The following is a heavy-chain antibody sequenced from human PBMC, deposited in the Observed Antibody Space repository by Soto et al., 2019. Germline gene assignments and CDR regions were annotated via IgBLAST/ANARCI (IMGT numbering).Heavy chain of an antibody. J-gene: IGHJ3*02. V-gene: IGHV3-23*01. D-gene: IGHD3-3*01. CDR1: GFTFSSSA. CDR2: ISGSGGST. CDR3: EKAGTYYDFWSGYYVAAFDI. Sequence: RGSLRLSCAASGFTFSSSAMSWVRQAPGKGLEWVSAISGSGGSTYYADYVKGRFTISRDNSKNTLYPQRNSLRAEDTAVYYCEKAGTYYDFWSGYYVAAFDIWGQGTMVTGSS.